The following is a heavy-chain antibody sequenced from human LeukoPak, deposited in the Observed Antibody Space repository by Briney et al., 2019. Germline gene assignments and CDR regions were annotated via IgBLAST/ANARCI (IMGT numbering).Heavy chain of an antibody. V-gene: IGHV3-30*02. CDR2: VLSDGSRK. Sequence: GGSLRLSCAASGFTFSSHGVHWVRQAPGKGLEWVAYVLSDGSRKYYADSVQGRFTISRDDSKNTLFLQMNSLRPEDTALYYCAKDFTSRPDYWGQGTLVTVSS. CDR3: AKDFTSRPDY. J-gene: IGHJ4*02. CDR1: GFTFSSHG.